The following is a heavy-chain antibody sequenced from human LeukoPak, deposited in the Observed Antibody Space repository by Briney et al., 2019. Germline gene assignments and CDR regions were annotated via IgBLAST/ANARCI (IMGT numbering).Heavy chain of an antibody. CDR3: ARQSYPLGYCSSTSCPKRAFDI. Sequence: SETLSLTCAVYGGSFSGYYWSWIRQPPGKGLEWIGEINHSGSTNYNPSLKSRVTISVDTSKNQFSLKLSSVTAADTAVYYCARQSYPLGYCSSTSCPKRAFDIWGQGTMVTVSS. J-gene: IGHJ3*02. CDR1: GGSFSGYY. CDR2: INHSGST. V-gene: IGHV4-34*01. D-gene: IGHD2-2*01.